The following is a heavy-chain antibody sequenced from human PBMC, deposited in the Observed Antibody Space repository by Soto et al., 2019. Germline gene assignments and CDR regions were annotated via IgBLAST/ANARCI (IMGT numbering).Heavy chain of an antibody. Sequence: GGSLRLSCVASGFTFSDHYMDWVRQAPGKGLEWVGRTRNKVNSYTTEYAASVKGRFISSRDDSKNSLYLQVNSLKTEDTAVYYCARVRAGGVGWFDPWGQGTLVTVSS. V-gene: IGHV3-72*01. D-gene: IGHD3-16*01. CDR1: GFTFSDHY. J-gene: IGHJ5*02. CDR3: ARVRAGGVGWFDP. CDR2: TRNKVNSYTT.